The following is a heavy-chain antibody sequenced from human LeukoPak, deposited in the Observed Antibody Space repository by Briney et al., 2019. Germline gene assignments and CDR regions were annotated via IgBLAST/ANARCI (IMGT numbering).Heavy chain of an antibody. Sequence: GSTVYVSCKVSGGTFSSYAISWVRQAPGPGVEWMGRIIPILGIANYAQQFQSRVTITADKSTSTAYMELSSLRSEDTAVYYCGRDNGGRYYFDYWGQGTLVTVSS. J-gene: IGHJ4*02. V-gene: IGHV1-69*04. CDR2: IIPILGIA. D-gene: IGHD3-16*01. CDR1: GGTFSSYA. CDR3: GRDNGGRYYFDY.